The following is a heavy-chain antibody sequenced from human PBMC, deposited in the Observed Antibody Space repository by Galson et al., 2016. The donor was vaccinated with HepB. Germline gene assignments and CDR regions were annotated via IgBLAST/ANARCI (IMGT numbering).Heavy chain of an antibody. CDR2: ISYDGSNK. CDR1: GFTFSSYA. D-gene: IGHD3-10*01. V-gene: IGHV3-30*04. J-gene: IGHJ4*02. CDR3: AKDALFYGSGNYVHY. Sequence: SLRLSCAASGFTFSSYAMHWVRQAPGKGLEWVAVISYDGSNKYFAASVKGRFTISRDNSKNTLYLQTNSLRAEDTAVYYCAKDALFYGSGNYVHYWGQGTLVTVSS.